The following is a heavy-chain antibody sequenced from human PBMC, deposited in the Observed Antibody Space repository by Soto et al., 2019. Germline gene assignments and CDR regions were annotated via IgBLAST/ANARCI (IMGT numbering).Heavy chain of an antibody. V-gene: IGHV3-23*01. CDR1: GFTFSSNS. CDR3: AKWDGYGDH. J-gene: IGHJ5*02. D-gene: IGHD5-12*01. CDR2: ISIGGDKT. Sequence: EVQLLESGGDLIQPGGSLKLSCAASGFTFSSNSFTWVRQAPGKGLEYVSGISIGGDKTWHADSVKGRFTVSRDNSKNTVYLQMNSLRVDDTAVYYCAKWDGYGDHWGQGTLVTVSS.